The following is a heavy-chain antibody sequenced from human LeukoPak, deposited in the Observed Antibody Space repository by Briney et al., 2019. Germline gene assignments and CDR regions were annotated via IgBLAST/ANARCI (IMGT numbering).Heavy chain of an antibody. CDR3: ARGSHSGSYFNY. CDR1: GFTFRSYS. D-gene: IGHD1-26*01. Sequence: GGSLRLSCAASGFTFRSYSMNWVRQAPGKGLEWVSSISTSRSYIYYADSVKGRFTISRDNAKNSLYLQMNSLRAEDTAVYYCARGSHSGSYFNYWGQGTLVTVSS. V-gene: IGHV3-21*01. J-gene: IGHJ4*02. CDR2: ISTSRSYI.